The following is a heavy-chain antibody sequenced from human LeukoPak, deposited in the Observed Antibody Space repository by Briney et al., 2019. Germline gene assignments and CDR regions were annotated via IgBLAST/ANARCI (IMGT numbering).Heavy chain of an antibody. CDR3: ARATTVTTYFDH. V-gene: IGHV1-18*01. CDR1: GYTFTSYG. J-gene: IGHJ4*02. CDR2: ISAYNGNT. D-gene: IGHD4-17*01. Sequence: ASVKVSCKASGYTFTSYGISWVRQAPGQGLEWMGWISAYNGNTNYAQKLQGRVTMTTDTSTSTAYMELRSLKSDDTAVYYCARATTVTTYFDHWGQGTLVTVSS.